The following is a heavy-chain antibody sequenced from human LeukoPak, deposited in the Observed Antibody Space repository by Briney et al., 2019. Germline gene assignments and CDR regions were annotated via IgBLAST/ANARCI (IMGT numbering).Heavy chain of an antibody. Sequence: PSETLSLTCTVSGGSISSYYWSWIRQPPGQGLEWIGYIYYSGSTNYNPSLKSRVTISVDTSKNQFSLKLSSVTAADTAVYYCARDSGGYRRYYYYMDVWGKGTTVTVSS. V-gene: IGHV4-59*01. J-gene: IGHJ6*03. D-gene: IGHD5-12*01. CDR1: GGSISSYY. CDR2: IYYSGST. CDR3: ARDSGGYRRYYYYMDV.